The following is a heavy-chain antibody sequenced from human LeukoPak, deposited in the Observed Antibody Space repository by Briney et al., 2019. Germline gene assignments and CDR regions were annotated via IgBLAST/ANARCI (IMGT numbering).Heavy chain of an antibody. V-gene: IGHV4-34*01. CDR3: ARGGGPITPRIVGATTGREYYFDY. J-gene: IGHJ4*02. CDR2: INHSGST. D-gene: IGHD1-26*01. CDR1: GGSFSGYY. Sequence: SETLSLTCAVYGGSFSGYYWSWIRQPPGKGLEWIGGINHSGSTNYNPSLKSRVTISVDTSKNQFSLKLSSVTAADTAVYYCARGGGPITPRIVGATTGREYYFDYWGQGTLVTVSS.